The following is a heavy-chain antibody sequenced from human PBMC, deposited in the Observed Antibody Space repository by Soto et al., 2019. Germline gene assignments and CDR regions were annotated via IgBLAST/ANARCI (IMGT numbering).Heavy chain of an antibody. CDR1: GFTFSSYW. V-gene: IGHV3-7*05. CDR2: IKQDGSEK. D-gene: IGHD3-10*01. CDR3: ARDEDPELLVPPGY. J-gene: IGHJ4*02. Sequence: GSLRLSCAASGFTFSSYWMSWVRQAPGKGLEWVANIKQDGSEKYYVDSVKGRFTISRDNAKNSLYLQMNSLRAEDTAVYYCARDEDPELLVPPGYWGQGTLVTVSS.